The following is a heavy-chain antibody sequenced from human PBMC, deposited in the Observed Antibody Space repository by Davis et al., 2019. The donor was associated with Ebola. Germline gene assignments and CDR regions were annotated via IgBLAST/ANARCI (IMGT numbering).Heavy chain of an antibody. CDR2: ISGSGGST. CDR1: GFTFSSYA. Sequence: PGGSLRLSCAASGFTFSSYAMSWVRQAPGKGLEWVSAISGSGGSTYYADSVKGRFTISRDNSKNTLYLQMNSLRAEDTAIYYCAKLLVVVVVASMDVWGKGTTVTVS. D-gene: IGHD2-15*01. CDR3: AKLLVVVVVASMDV. V-gene: IGHV3-23*01. J-gene: IGHJ6*03.